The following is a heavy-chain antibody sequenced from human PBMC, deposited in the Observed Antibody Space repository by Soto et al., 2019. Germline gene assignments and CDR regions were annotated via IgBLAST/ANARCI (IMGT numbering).Heavy chain of an antibody. J-gene: IGHJ6*02. CDR2: IYYSGST. Sequence: SETLSLTCTVSGGSISSYYWSGIRQPPGKGLEWIGYIYYSGSTNYNPSLKSRVTISVDTSKNQFSLKLSSVTAADTAVYYCARDLSSGGSPTRGFYYYYGMDVWGQGTTVTVSS. V-gene: IGHV4-59*01. D-gene: IGHD2-15*01. CDR1: GGSISSYY. CDR3: ARDLSSGGSPTRGFYYYYGMDV.